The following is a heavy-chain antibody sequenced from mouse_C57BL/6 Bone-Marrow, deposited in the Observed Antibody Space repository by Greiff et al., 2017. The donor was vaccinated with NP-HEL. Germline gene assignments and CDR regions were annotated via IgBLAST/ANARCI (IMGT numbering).Heavy chain of an antibody. CDR2: INPNNGGN. J-gene: IGHJ4*01. D-gene: IGHD2-4*01. CDR1: GYTFTDYY. CDR3: ARATYYEYDGAMDF. Sequence: VQLQQSGPELVKPGASVKISCKASGYTFTDYYMNWVKQSHGKSLEWIGDINPNNGGNCYNQKFKGKATLTVDKSSSTAYMELRSLTSEDSAVYYCARATYYEYDGAMDFWGQGTSVTVSS. V-gene: IGHV1-26*01.